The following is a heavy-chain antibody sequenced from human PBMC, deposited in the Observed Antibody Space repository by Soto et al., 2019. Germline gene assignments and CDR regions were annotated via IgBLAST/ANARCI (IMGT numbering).Heavy chain of an antibody. V-gene: IGHV1-69*12. CDR1: GGTFSNYA. D-gene: IGHD5-12*01. CDR3: ARDGGRDGYFGNWLDP. J-gene: IGHJ5*02. CDR2: IIPIFGTT. Sequence: QVQLVQSGAEVKKPGSSVKVSCKASGGTFSNYAISWVRQAPGQGLEWVGGIIPIFGTTNFAQKFQGRVTFPADESTNTAYMELSGLRSEDTAVYYCARDGGRDGYFGNWLDPWGQGTLVTVSS.